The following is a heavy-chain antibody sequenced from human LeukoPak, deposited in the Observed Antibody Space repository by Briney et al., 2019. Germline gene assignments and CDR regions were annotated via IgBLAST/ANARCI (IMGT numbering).Heavy chain of an antibody. J-gene: IGHJ4*02. CDR1: GSSISSYY. V-gene: IGHV4-59*01. CDR2: ISNSGST. D-gene: IGHD2-15*01. Sequence: SETLSLTCTVSGSSISSYYWSWIRQPLGKGLEWIGYISNSGSTNYNPALKSRVTISVDMSKSQFSLKVSSVTAADTAVYYCASVYCSGRNCHPYYFDYWGQGTLVTVSS. CDR3: ASVYCSGRNCHPYYFDY.